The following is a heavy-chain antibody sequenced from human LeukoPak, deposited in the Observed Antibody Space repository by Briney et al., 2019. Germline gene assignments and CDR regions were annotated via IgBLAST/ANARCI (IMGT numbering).Heavy chain of an antibody. Sequence: SETLSLTCAVSGYSISSSNWWGWIRQPPGKGLEWIGYINYSGNTNYNPSLKSRVTISVDTSKNQFSLRLTSVTAADTAVFYCAREGRQDYVYFDYWGQGSLVTVSS. CDR1: GYSISSSNW. D-gene: IGHD4-17*01. V-gene: IGHV4-28*03. J-gene: IGHJ4*02. CDR2: INYSGNT. CDR3: AREGRQDYVYFDY.